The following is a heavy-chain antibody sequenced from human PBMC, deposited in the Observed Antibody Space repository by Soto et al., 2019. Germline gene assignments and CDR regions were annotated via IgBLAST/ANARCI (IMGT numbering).Heavy chain of an antibody. Sequence: GGSLRHSCAASGFTFSSYGMHWVRQAPGKGLEWVAVISYDGSNKYYADSVKGRFTISRDNSKNTLYLQMNRLRAEDTAGYYCAKDRLYCSSTNCGLYYYYYMDVWGKGTTVTVSS. V-gene: IGHV3-30*18. CDR3: AKDRLYCSSTNCGLYYYYYMDV. CDR1: GFTFSSYG. CDR2: ISYDGSNK. D-gene: IGHD2-2*01. J-gene: IGHJ6*03.